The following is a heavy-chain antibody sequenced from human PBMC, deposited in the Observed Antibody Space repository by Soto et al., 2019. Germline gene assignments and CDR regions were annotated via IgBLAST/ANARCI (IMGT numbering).Heavy chain of an antibody. V-gene: IGHV3-30*18. CDR3: AKDIGEWDQSGDAFDI. CDR2: ISYDGSNK. CDR1: GLTFSSYG. J-gene: IGHJ3*02. D-gene: IGHD1-26*01. Sequence: QVELVESGGGVVQPGRSLRLSCAASGLTFSSYGMHWVRQAPGKGLEWVAVISYDGSNKYYADSVKGRFTISRDNSKNTLYLQMNSLRAEDTAVYYCAKDIGEWDQSGDAFDIWGQGTMVTVSS.